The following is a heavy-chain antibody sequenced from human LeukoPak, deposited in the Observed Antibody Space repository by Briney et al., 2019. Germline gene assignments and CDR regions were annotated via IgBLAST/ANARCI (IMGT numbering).Heavy chain of an antibody. CDR3: AKLPITMIVVVTHFDY. Sequence: GGSLRLSCAASGFTFSSYAMSWVHQAPGKGLEWVSAISGSGGSTYYADSVKGRFTISRDNSKNTLYLQMNSLRAEDTAVYYCAKLPITMIVVVTHFDYWGQGTLVTVSS. V-gene: IGHV3-23*01. CDR2: ISGSGGST. D-gene: IGHD3-22*01. J-gene: IGHJ4*02. CDR1: GFTFSSYA.